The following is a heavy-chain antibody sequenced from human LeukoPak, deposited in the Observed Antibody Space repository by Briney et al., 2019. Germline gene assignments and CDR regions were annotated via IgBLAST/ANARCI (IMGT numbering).Heavy chain of an antibody. Sequence: SETLSLTCTVSGGSINSYYWSWIRQPPRKGLEWIGYIYYSGSTNYNPSLKSRVTISVDTSKNQFSLKLSSVTAADTAVSYCARHGSTYALRNWGQGTLVTVSS. V-gene: IGHV4-59*08. CDR1: GGSINSYY. CDR2: IYYSGST. CDR3: ARHGSTYALRN. J-gene: IGHJ4*02. D-gene: IGHD2-2*01.